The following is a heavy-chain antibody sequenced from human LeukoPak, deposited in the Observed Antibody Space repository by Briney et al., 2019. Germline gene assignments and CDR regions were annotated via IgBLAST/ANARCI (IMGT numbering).Heavy chain of an antibody. Sequence: SETLSLACTVSGGSISSSSYYWGWIRQPPGKGLEWIGSIYYSGSTYYNPSLKSRVTISVDTSKNQFSLKLSSVTAADTAVYYCARDGPATDWGQGTLVTVSS. V-gene: IGHV4-39*07. J-gene: IGHJ4*02. CDR1: GGSISSSSYY. CDR2: IYYSGST. CDR3: ARDGPATD.